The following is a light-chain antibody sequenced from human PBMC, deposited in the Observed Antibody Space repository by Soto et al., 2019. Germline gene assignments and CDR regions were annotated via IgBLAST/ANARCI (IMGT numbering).Light chain of an antibody. CDR2: GAS. J-gene: IGKJ1*01. Sequence: EIVMTQSPATLSVSPGEGATLSCWASQSVSSNLAWYRQKPGQAPRLLIYGASTRATDIPARFSGSESGTEYTLTISSLHSDDFAVYYCQQDNNFWTFDQGTKVELQ. CDR3: QQDNNFWT. V-gene: IGKV3-15*01. CDR1: QSVSSN.